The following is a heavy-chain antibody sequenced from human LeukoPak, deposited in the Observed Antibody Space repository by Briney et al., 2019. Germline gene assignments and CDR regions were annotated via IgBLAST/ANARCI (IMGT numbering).Heavy chain of an antibody. D-gene: IGHD3-22*01. V-gene: IGHV4-34*01. Sequence: SETLSLTCAVYGGSFSGYYWSWIRQPPGKGLEWIGEINHSGSTNYNPSLKSRVTISVDTSKNQFSLKLSSVTAADTAVYYCARGRNYYYDSSLGYWGQGSLVTVSS. CDR1: GGSFSGYY. J-gene: IGHJ4*02. CDR3: ARGRNYYYDSSLGY. CDR2: INHSGST.